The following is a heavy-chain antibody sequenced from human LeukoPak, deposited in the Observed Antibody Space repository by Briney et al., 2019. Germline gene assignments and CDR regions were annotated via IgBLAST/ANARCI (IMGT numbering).Heavy chain of an antibody. CDR1: GGSISSYY. CDR2: IYYSGST. D-gene: IGHD3-3*01. Sequence: SETLSLTCTVSGGSISSYYWSWIRQPPGKGLEWIGYIYYSGSTNYNPSLKSRVTISVDTSKNQFSLKLNSVTAADTAVYYCARGAYDFWSGSRNWFDPWGQGTLVTVSS. V-gene: IGHV4-59*01. J-gene: IGHJ5*02. CDR3: ARGAYDFWSGSRNWFDP.